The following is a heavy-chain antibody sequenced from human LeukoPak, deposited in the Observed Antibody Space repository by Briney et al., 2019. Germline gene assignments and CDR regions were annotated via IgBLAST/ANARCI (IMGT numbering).Heavy chain of an antibody. Sequence: ASVKVSCKASGYTFTSYAIHWVRQAPGQRLEWMGWINAGNGNTKYSQKFQDRVTITSDSSANTAYMEFSSLRSEDSAVYYCARDGKHIAVPGVRYPMDVWGQGTTVTVS. CDR1: GYTFTSYA. CDR2: INAGNGNT. CDR3: ARDGKHIAVPGVRYPMDV. J-gene: IGHJ6*02. V-gene: IGHV1-3*01. D-gene: IGHD6-19*01.